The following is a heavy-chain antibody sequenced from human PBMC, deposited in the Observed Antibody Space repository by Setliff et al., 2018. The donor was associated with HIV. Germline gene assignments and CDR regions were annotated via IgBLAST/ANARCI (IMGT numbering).Heavy chain of an antibody. Sequence: PGGSLRLSCAASGFTFRNYKFNWVRQAPGRGLEWVSSISIGSSSTYIYYADSVRGRFTISRDNAKNSLYLQMNSLRAEDTAVYYCARVGVGATVFFDYWGQGTLVTVSS. J-gene: IGHJ4*02. D-gene: IGHD1-26*01. CDR1: GFTFRNYK. V-gene: IGHV3-21*01. CDR2: ISIGSSSTYI. CDR3: ARVGVGATVFFDY.